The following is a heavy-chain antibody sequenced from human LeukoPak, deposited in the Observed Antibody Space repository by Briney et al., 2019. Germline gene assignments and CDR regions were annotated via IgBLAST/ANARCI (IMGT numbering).Heavy chain of an antibody. V-gene: IGHV4-61*02. CDR1: GGSISSGSYY. CDR2: IYTSGST. CDR3: ARAAVAHDY. Sequence: SETLSLTCTVSGGSISSGSYYWSWIRQPAGKGLEWIGRIYTSGSTNYNPSLKSRVTISVDTPKNQFSLKLSSVTAADTAVYYCARAAVAHDYWGQGTLVTVSS. D-gene: IGHD2-15*01. J-gene: IGHJ4*02.